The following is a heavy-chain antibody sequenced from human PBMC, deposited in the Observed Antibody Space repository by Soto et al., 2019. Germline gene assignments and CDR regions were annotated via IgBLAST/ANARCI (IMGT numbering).Heavy chain of an antibody. CDR3: AKGRTGGDFWSLCQHYYGMDV. J-gene: IGHJ6*02. CDR2: ISYDGSYT. Sequence: PGGSLRLSCAASGVIFKSYAMHWVRRAPGKGLEWVAVISYDGSYTYYADSVKYRVAITRDNSKNTHFLQMTGLKTEDTAVYFYAKGRTGGDFWSLCQHYYGMDVWGQGTTVTVSS. V-gene: IGHV3-30*18. CDR1: GVIFKSYA. D-gene: IGHD3-3*01.